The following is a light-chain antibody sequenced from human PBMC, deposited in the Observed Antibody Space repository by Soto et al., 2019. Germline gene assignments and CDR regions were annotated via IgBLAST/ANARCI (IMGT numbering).Light chain of an antibody. Sequence: EIVMTQSPATLSVSPGERATLSCRASQSVSSNLAWYQQKPGQAPRLLIYGASTRATGIPARFSGSGSGTESTLTISSLLSEDFAVYYCQQYNNWPYTFGLGAKLEIK. V-gene: IGKV3-15*01. CDR2: GAS. CDR1: QSVSSN. J-gene: IGKJ2*01. CDR3: QQYNNWPYT.